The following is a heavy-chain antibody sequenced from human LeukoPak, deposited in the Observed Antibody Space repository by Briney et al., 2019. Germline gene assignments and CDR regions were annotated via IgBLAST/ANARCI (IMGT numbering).Heavy chain of an antibody. J-gene: IGHJ3*02. CDR2: ISYDGSNK. V-gene: IGHV3-30-3*01. CDR1: GFTFSSYA. Sequence: PGGSLRLSCAASGFTFSSYAMHWVRQAPGKGLEWVAVISYDGSNKYYADSVKGRFTISRDNSKTTLYLQMNSLRAEDTAVYYCARGRSGAFDIWGQGTMVTVSS. CDR3: ARGRSGAFDI.